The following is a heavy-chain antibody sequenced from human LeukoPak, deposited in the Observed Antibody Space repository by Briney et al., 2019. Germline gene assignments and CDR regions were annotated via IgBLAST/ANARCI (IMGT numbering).Heavy chain of an antibody. CDR1: GGSISSHY. CDR2: IYYSGST. J-gene: IGHJ4*02. D-gene: IGHD6-13*01. CDR3: ARGGLLRIAAAGWDY. V-gene: IGHV4-59*08. Sequence: PSETLSLTCTVSGGSISSHYWSWIRQPPGKGLEWIGYIYYSGSTNYNPSLKSRVTISVDTSKNQFSLKLSSVTAADTAVYYCARGGLLRIAAAGWDYWGQGTLVTVSS.